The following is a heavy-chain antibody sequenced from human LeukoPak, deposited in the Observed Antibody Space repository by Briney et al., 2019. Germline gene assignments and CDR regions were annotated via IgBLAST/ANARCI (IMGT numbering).Heavy chain of an antibody. CDR1: GFTFSNYW. J-gene: IGHJ4*02. V-gene: IGHV3-7*01. CDR2: IKHDGSDK. CDR3: ARVADSGYDSRGYFDS. D-gene: IGHD5-12*01. Sequence: PGGSLRLSCAASGFTFSNYWMSWVRQAPGKGLEWVANIKHDGSDKYYLDSVKGRFTLSRDNAKNSLFLQMNTLRAEDTAMYYCARVADSGYDSRGYFDSWGQGTLVTVSS.